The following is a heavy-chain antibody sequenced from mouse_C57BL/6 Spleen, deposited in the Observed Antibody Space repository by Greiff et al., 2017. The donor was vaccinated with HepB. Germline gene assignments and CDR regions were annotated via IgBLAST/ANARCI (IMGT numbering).Heavy chain of an antibody. Sequence: QVTLKVSGPGILQPSQTLSLTCSFSGFSLSTFGMGVGWIRQPSGKGLEWLAHIWWDDDKYYNPALKSRLTISKDTSKNQVFLKIANVDTSDTATYFCARISTMVTTGAHFDYWGQGTTLTVSS. V-gene: IGHV8-8*01. J-gene: IGHJ2*01. CDR3: ARISTMVTTGAHFDY. CDR1: GFSLSTFGMG. D-gene: IGHD2-2*01. CDR2: IWWDDDK.